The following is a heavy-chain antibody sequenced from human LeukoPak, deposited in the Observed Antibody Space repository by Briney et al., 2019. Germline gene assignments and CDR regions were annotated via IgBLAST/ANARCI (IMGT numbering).Heavy chain of an antibody. CDR2: INWNGGST. D-gene: IGHD3-10*01. V-gene: IGHV3-20*04. Sequence: GGSLRHSRAPPLVTFDDYGMSRVRQAPGKGVEWVSRINWNGGSTGYADSVKGRFTISRDNDKNPMYLQMNSLRAEDTALYYCARGGWFGELLFDYWGQGTLVTVSS. CDR1: LVTFDDYG. CDR3: ARGGWFGELLFDY. J-gene: IGHJ4*02.